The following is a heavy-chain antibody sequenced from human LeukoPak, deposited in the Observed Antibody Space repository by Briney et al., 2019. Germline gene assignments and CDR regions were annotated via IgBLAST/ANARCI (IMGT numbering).Heavy chain of an antibody. CDR2: IHYSGST. J-gene: IGHJ6*03. CDR3: ARVRCSGGSCPYYYYYYYMDV. V-gene: IGHV4-59*12. Sequence: SETLSLTCTVSGGSISDYYWSWIRQPPGKGLEWIGSIHYSGSTYYNPSLQSRVTISIDTSKNQFSLKLRFVTAADTAVYYCARVRCSGGSCPYYYYYYYMDVWGKGTTVTVSS. CDR1: GGSISDYY. D-gene: IGHD2-15*01.